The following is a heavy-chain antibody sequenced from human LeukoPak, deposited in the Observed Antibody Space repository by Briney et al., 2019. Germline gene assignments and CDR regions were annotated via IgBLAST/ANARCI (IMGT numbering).Heavy chain of an antibody. CDR3: AKDSGSVSSPVDTAMVDD. V-gene: IGHV3-30-3*01. J-gene: IGHJ4*02. Sequence: GRSLRLSCAASGFTFSSYAMHWVRQAPGKGLEWVAVISYDGSNKYYADSVKGRFTISRDNSKNTLYLQMNNLRAEDTAVYHCAKDSGSVSSPVDTAMVDDWGQGTLVTVSS. CDR2: ISYDGSNK. CDR1: GFTFSSYA. D-gene: IGHD5-18*01.